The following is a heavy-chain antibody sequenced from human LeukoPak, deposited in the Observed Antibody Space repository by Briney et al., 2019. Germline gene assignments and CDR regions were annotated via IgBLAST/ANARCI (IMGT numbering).Heavy chain of an antibody. CDR1: GGSISSSNYY. V-gene: IGHV4-39*07. CDR3: ARFEKITMVRGVIIFDY. Sequence: SETLSLTCTVSGGSISSSNYYWGWIRQPPGEGLEWIGTIYYSGSTYYNPSLKSRVTISVDTSKNQFSLKLSSVTAADTAVYYCARFEKITMVRGVIIFDYWGQGTLVTVSS. D-gene: IGHD3-10*01. J-gene: IGHJ4*02. CDR2: IYYSGST.